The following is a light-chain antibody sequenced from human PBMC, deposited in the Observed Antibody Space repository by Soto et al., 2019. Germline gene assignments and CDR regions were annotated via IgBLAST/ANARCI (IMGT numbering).Light chain of an antibody. J-gene: IGKJ4*01. Sequence: EIVLTQSPGALSLHPGERATLSCRASQSVSSNFLAWYQEKLGQAPRLLIYGASKRATGIPDRFSGSGSGTDFTLTISRLEPEDFAVYYCRQYGTSRGFSVGGGTKVDIK. V-gene: IGKV3-20*01. CDR2: GAS. CDR3: RQYGTSRGFS. CDR1: QSVSSNF.